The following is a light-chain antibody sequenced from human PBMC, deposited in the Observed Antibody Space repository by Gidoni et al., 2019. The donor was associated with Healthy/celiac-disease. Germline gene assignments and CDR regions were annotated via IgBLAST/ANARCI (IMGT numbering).Light chain of an antibody. V-gene: IGKV3-20*01. CDR2: HAC. Sequence: EIVLTQSPGTLSLSPGERATLSCRASPSVRSGYLAWYQQKPGQPLRLLIYHACSRATGIPDRFSGRGSGKDFTLTISRLEPEDFAVYYCQQDGSSPPTFGQGTKLEIK. CDR1: PSVRSGY. CDR3: QQDGSSPPT. J-gene: IGKJ2*01.